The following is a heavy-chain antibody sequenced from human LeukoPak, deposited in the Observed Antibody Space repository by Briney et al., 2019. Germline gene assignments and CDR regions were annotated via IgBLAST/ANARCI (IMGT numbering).Heavy chain of an antibody. CDR2: IRYDGSNK. CDR1: GFTFSSYG. Sequence: GGSLRLSCAAPGFTFSSYGMHWVRQAPGKGLEWVAFIRYDGSNKYYADSVKGRFTISRDNSKNTLYLQMNSLRAEDTAVYYCAKDMVRGVIYYYYYGMDVWGQGTTVTVSS. CDR3: AKDMVRGVIYYYYYGMDV. V-gene: IGHV3-30*02. J-gene: IGHJ6*02. D-gene: IGHD3-10*01.